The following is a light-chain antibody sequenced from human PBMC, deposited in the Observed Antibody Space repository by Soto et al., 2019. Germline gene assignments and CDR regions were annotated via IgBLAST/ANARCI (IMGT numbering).Light chain of an antibody. CDR3: QKDNSFPLT. Sequence: NQMTQSPSSLSASVGDSVTITCRASLGIGKFLAWYQQRPGKVPKLLIYGASTLQSGVPSRFSGRGSVRDFTLTISSLQPEDGATYYCQKDNSFPLTFGQGTKVELK. J-gene: IGKJ1*01. V-gene: IGKV1-27*01. CDR1: LGIGKF. CDR2: GAS.